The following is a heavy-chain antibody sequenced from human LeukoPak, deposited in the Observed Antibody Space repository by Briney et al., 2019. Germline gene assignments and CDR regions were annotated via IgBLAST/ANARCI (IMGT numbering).Heavy chain of an antibody. Sequence: ASVKVSRKASGYTFTSYAVHWVRQAPGQRLEWMGWINAGNGNTKYSQKFQGRVTITRDTSASTAYMELSSLRSEDTAVYYCARDGPRLEAFDIWGQGTMVTVSS. CDR2: INAGNGNT. CDR3: ARDGPRLEAFDI. CDR1: GYTFTSYA. J-gene: IGHJ3*02. V-gene: IGHV1-3*01.